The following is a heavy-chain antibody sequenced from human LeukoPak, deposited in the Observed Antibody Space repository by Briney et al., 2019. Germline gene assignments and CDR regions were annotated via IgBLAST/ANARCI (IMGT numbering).Heavy chain of an antibody. CDR2: ISSSSSYI. CDR3: AGEESSGYYYQGSLDY. Sequence: GGSLRLSCAASGFTFSSYSMNWVRQAPGKGLEWVSSISSSSSYIYYADSVKGRFTISRDNAKNSLYLQMNSLRAEDTAVYYCAGEESSGYYYQGSLDYWGQGTLVTVSS. CDR1: GFTFSSYS. J-gene: IGHJ4*02. V-gene: IGHV3-21*01. D-gene: IGHD3-22*01.